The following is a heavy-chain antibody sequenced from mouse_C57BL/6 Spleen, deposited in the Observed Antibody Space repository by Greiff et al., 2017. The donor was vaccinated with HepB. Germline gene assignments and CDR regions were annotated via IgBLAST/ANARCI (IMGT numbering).Heavy chain of an antibody. CDR2: ISSGGDYI. CDR1: GFTFSSYA. CDR3: TREGAVVYFDY. J-gene: IGHJ2*01. V-gene: IGHV5-9-1*02. Sequence: EVQGVESGEGLVKPGGSLKLSCAASGFTFSSYAMSWVRQTPEKRLEWVAYISSGGDYIYYADTVKGRFTISRDNARNTLYLQMSSLKSEDTAMYYCTREGAVVYFDYWGQGTTLTVSS. D-gene: IGHD1-1*01.